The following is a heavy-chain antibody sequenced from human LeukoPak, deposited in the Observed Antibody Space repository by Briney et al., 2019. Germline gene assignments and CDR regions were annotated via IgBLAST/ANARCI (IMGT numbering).Heavy chain of an antibody. Sequence: SETLSLTCAVYGVSFSGYYWSWIRQPPGKGLEWIGEINHSGSTNYNPSLKSRVTISVDTSKNQFSLKLSSVTAADTAVYYCARARGVYYYDSSGYRYWGQGTLVTVSS. CDR3: ARARGVYYYDSSGYRY. CDR1: GVSFSGYY. J-gene: IGHJ4*02. V-gene: IGHV4-34*01. CDR2: INHSGST. D-gene: IGHD3-22*01.